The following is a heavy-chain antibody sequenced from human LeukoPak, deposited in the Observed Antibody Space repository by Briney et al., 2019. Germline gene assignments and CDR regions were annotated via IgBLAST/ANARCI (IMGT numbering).Heavy chain of an antibody. Sequence: GGSLRLSCVASGFTFSSYSMNWVRQAPGKGLEWVSSITRSSNYIYYADSVKGRFTISRDNYKNTLYLQMNSLRAEDTAVYYCAKDGLDYYDSSGYSDDYFDYWGQGTLVTVSS. D-gene: IGHD3-22*01. J-gene: IGHJ4*02. CDR2: ITRSSNYI. CDR3: AKDGLDYYDSSGYSDDYFDY. V-gene: IGHV3-21*04. CDR1: GFTFSSYS.